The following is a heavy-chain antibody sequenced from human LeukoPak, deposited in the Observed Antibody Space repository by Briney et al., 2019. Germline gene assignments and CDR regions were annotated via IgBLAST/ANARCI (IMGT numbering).Heavy chain of an antibody. CDR2: ISYDGSNK. D-gene: IGHD5-12*01. Sequence: GRSLRLSCAASGFTFSSYAMHWLRQAPGKGLEGVAVISYDGSNKYYADSVKGRFTISRDNSKNTLYLQMNSLRAEDTAVYYCARAVTTTSPFDYWGQGTLVTVSS. J-gene: IGHJ4*02. V-gene: IGHV3-30*04. CDR3: ARAVTTTSPFDY. CDR1: GFTFSSYA.